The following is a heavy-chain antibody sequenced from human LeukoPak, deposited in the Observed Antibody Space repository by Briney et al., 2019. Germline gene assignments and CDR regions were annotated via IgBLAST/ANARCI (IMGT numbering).Heavy chain of an antibody. J-gene: IGHJ4*02. CDR1: GFTFSRFW. D-gene: IGHD1-26*01. CDR2: INTDAGNT. V-gene: IGHV3-74*01. CDR3: AKDQSIAGPTTADY. Sequence: GGSLTLSCAASGFTFSRFWMHWGRQAAGKGLVWVARINTDAGNTIYADSVKGRFTISRDNAKNTLYLKMNSLRAEDTAVYYCAKDQSIAGPTTADYWGQGTLVTVSS.